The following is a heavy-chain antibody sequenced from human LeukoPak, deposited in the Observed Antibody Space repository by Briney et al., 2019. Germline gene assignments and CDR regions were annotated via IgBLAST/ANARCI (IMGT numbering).Heavy chain of an antibody. CDR2: IRTYNGNT. Sequence: ASVKVSYKASVYTFTSQGISWVRQARGQGLEWMGWIRTYNGNTHSAQKLQGRITMTTDTSTSTAYMELRSLTSDDTAMYYCARGGYSSAWSPLDYWGQGTLVTVCS. V-gene: IGHV1-18*01. J-gene: IGHJ4*02. CDR1: VYTFTSQG. CDR3: ARGGYSSAWSPLDY. D-gene: IGHD6-19*01.